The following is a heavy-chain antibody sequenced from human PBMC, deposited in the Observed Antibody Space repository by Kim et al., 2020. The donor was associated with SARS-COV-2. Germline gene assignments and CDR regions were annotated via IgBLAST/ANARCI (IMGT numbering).Heavy chain of an antibody. D-gene: IGHD3-10*01. J-gene: IGHJ4*02. CDR1: GFTFSSYW. CDR3: ARDDGSGSYYNGVPQYYFDY. CDR2: IKQDGSEK. V-gene: IGHV3-7*01. Sequence: GGSLRLSCAASGFTFSSYWMSWVRQAPGKGLEWVANIKQDGSEKYYVDSVKGRFTISRDNAKNSLYLQMNSLRAEDTAVYYCARDDGSGSYYNGVPQYYFDYWGQGTLVTVSS.